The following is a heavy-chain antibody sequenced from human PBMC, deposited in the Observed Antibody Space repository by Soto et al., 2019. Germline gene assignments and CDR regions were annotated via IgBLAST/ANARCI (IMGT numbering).Heavy chain of an antibody. J-gene: IGHJ6*02. CDR1: GGSFTGYY. D-gene: IGHD3-3*01. CDR2: INYRGST. Sequence: QVQLQQWGAGLLKPSETLSLTCAVYGGSFTGYYWTWIRQTPGKGLEWIGEINYRGSTYYNPSLESRITMAVDSAKNQFSLKLSSVTAADSAVYFCVRGQPHRISFFEVVIRSSDYGMDVWGQGTMVTVSS. CDR3: VRGQPHRISFFEVVIRSSDYGMDV. V-gene: IGHV4-34*01.